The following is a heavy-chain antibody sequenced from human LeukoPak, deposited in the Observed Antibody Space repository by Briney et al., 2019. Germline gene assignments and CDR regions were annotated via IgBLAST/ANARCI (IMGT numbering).Heavy chain of an antibody. J-gene: IGHJ4*02. CDR1: GYSISSGYY. V-gene: IGHV4-38-2*02. Sequence: SETLSLTCTVSGYSISSGYYWGWIRQPPGKGLEWIGSIYHSGSTYYNPSLKSRVTISVDTSKNQFSLKLSSVTAADTAMYYCARVSEFVVGWGQGTLVTVSS. CDR3: ARVSEFVVG. D-gene: IGHD3-22*01. CDR2: IYHSGST.